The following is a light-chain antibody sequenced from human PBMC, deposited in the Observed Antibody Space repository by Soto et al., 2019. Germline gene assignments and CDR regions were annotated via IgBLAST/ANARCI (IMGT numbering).Light chain of an antibody. CDR2: DNN. V-gene: IGLV1-51*01. CDR1: SSDIGKNF. CDR3: VPWATRLSGTVV. J-gene: IGLJ2*01. Sequence: QSALTQPPSVSAAPGQKVTISCSGSSSDIGKNFVSWYQQLPGKAPKLLIFDNNTRPSGIPDRFSGSKSGTSATLGITGLQTGDEADYYCVPWATRLSGTVVFGGGTKLTVL.